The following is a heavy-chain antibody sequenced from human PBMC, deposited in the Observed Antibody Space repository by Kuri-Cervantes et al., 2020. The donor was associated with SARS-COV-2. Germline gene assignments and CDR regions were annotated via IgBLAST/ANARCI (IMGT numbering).Heavy chain of an antibody. J-gene: IGHJ2*01. D-gene: IGHD3-10*01. V-gene: IGHV3-33*01. CDR3: ARGFRAGPGEYFDL. CDR2: IWYDGSNK. CDR1: RFTFSSYG. Sequence: GESLKISCAASRFTFSSYGMHWVRQAPGKGLEWVAVIWYDGSNKYYADSVKGRFTISRDNSKNTLYLQMNSLRAEDTAVYYCARGFRAGPGEYFDLWGRGTLVTVSS.